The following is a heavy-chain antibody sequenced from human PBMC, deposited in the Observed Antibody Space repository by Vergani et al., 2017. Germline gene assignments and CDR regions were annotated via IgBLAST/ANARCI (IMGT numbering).Heavy chain of an antibody. D-gene: IGHD6-19*01. V-gene: IGHV3-48*02. CDR1: GFTFSSYS. Sequence: EVQLVESGGGLVQPGGSLRLSCAASGFTFSSYSMNWVRQAPGKGLELVSYISSSSSTIYYADSVKGRFTISRDSAKNSLYLQMNSLRDEDTAVYYCARDPGYSSGWYYFDYWGQGTLVTVSS. CDR3: ARDPGYSSGWYYFDY. CDR2: ISSSSSTI. J-gene: IGHJ4*02.